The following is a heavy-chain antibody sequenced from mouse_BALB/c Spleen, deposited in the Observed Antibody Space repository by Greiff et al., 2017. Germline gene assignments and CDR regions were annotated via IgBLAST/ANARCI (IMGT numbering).Heavy chain of an antibody. D-gene: IGHD1-1*01. Sequence: ESGPGLVKPSQSLSLTCTVTGYSITSDYAWNWIRQFPGNKLEWMGYISYSGSTSYNPSLKSRISITRDTSKNQFFLQLNSVTTEDTATYYCARGDYGSSWYFDVWGAGTTVTVSS. J-gene: IGHJ1*01. CDR1: GYSITSDYA. V-gene: IGHV3-2*02. CDR2: ISYSGST. CDR3: ARGDYGSSWYFDV.